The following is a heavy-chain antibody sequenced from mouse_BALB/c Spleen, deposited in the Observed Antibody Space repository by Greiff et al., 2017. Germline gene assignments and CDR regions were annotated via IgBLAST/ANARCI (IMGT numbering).Heavy chain of an antibody. V-gene: IGHV14-1*02. CDR2: IDPENGNT. D-gene: IGHD2-3*01. J-gene: IGHJ3*01. CDR3: AREGWLLKFAN. Sequence: EVKLVESGAELVRPGALVKLSCKASGFNIKDYYMHWVKKRPEQGLEWIGWIDPENGNTIYDPKFQGKASITADISSNTAYLQHSSLTSAVTAVYYCAREGWLLKFANGGQGTLVTVSA. CDR1: GFNIKDYY.